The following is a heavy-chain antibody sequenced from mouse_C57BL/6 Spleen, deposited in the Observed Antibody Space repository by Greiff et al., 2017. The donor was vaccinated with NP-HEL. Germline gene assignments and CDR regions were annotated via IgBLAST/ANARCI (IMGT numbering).Heavy chain of an antibody. J-gene: IGHJ4*01. CDR3: ARDYYGSSVYAMDY. D-gene: IGHD1-1*01. V-gene: IGHV1-81*01. CDR2: IYPRSGNT. CDR1: GYTFTSYG. Sequence: VQLQQSGAELARPGASVKLSCKASGYTFTSYGISWVKQRTGQGLEWIGEIYPRSGNTYYNEKFKGKATLTADKSSSTAYMELRSLTSEDSAVYFCARDYYGSSVYAMDYWGQGTSATVSS.